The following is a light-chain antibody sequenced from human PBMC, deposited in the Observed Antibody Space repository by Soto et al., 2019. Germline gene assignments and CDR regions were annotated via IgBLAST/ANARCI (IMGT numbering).Light chain of an antibody. CDR2: EGT. J-gene: IGLJ1*01. Sequence: QSALTQPASVSGSPGQSITISCTGTSNYNLVSWYQQHPGKVPRLLIYEGTKRPSGVSSRFSASKSGNTASLTISGLQADDEADYYCCSYADISTYVFGPGTKVNVL. CDR3: CSYADISTYV. CDR1: SNYNL. V-gene: IGLV2-23*01.